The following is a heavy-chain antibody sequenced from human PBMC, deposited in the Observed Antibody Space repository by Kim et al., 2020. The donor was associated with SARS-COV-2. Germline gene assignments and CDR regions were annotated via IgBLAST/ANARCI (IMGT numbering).Heavy chain of an antibody. V-gene: IGHV4-31*03. Sequence: SETLSLTCTVSGGSISSGGYYWSGIRQHPGKGLEWIGYIYYSGSTYYNPSLKSRVTISVDTSKNQFSLKLSSVTAADTAVYYCARDSGGTRIFDYWGQGTLVTVSS. CDR1: GGSISSGGYY. CDR3: ARDSGGTRIFDY. D-gene: IGHD2-15*01. J-gene: IGHJ4*02. CDR2: IYYSGST.